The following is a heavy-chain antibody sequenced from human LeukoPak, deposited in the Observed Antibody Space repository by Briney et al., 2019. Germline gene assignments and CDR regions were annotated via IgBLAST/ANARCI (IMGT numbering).Heavy chain of an antibody. CDR3: ARDLSRYQFLLLDY. J-gene: IGHJ4*02. CDR2: IIPIFGTA. V-gene: IGHV1-69*13. Sequence: SVKVSCKASGGTFSSYAISWVRQAPGQGLEWMGGIIPIFGTANYAQKFQGRVTITADESTSTAYMELSSLRSEDTAVYYCARDLSRYQFLLLDYWGQGTLVTVSS. CDR1: GGTFSSYA. D-gene: IGHD2-2*01.